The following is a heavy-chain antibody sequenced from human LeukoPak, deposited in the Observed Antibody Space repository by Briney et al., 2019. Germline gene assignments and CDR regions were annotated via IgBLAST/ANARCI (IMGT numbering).Heavy chain of an antibody. CDR1: GYTFNRYG. CDR2: INPSGGST. CDR3: ARAATRVHYYYYMDV. J-gene: IGHJ6*03. V-gene: IGHV1-46*02. Sequence: ASVKVSCKASGYTFNRYGMNWVRQAPGQGLEWMGIINPSGGSTSYAQKFQGRVTMTRDTSTSTVYMELSSLRSEDTAVYYCARAATRVHYYYYMDVWGKGTTVTISS. D-gene: IGHD1-26*01.